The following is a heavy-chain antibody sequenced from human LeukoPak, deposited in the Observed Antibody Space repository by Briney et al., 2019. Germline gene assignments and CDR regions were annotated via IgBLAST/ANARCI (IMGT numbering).Heavy chain of an antibody. V-gene: IGHV1-46*01. CDR3: AREVARCGAFDI. J-gene: IGHJ3*02. CDR1: GYTLTSYY. D-gene: IGHD1-26*01. CDR2: INPSGGST. Sequence: XASVKVSCKASGYTLTSYYMHRVRQAPGQGLDWMGIINPSGGSTSYAQKFQGRVTMTRDMSTSTVYMELSSLRSEGTAVYYCAREVARCGAFDIWGQGTMVTVSS.